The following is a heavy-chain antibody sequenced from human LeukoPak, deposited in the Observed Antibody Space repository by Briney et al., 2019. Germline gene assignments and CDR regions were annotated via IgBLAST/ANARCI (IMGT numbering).Heavy chain of an antibody. CDR1: GGTFSSYA. CDR2: IIPIFGTA. CDR3: ARDISSGQIFDY. J-gene: IGHJ4*02. Sequence: GASVKVSCKASGGTFSSYAISWVRQAPGQGLEWMGGIIPIFGTANYAQKLQGRVTMTTDTSTSTAYMELRSLRSDDTAVYYCARDISSGQIFDYWGQGTLVTVSS. V-gene: IGHV1-69*05. D-gene: IGHD3-22*01.